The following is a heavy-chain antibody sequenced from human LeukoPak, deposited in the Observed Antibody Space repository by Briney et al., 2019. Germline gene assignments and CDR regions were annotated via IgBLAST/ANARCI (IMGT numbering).Heavy chain of an antibody. D-gene: IGHD1-26*01. J-gene: IGHJ4*02. CDR3: TRVQYSGSYYNY. CDR1: GFTFGDYD. Sequence: GRSLRLSCTASGFTFGDYDMSWVRQAPGKGLEWVGFIRSKAYGGTTEYAASVKGRFTISRDDSKSIAYLQMNSLKTEDTAVYYCTRVQYSGSYYNYWGQGTLVTVSS. V-gene: IGHV3-49*04. CDR2: IRSKAYGGTT.